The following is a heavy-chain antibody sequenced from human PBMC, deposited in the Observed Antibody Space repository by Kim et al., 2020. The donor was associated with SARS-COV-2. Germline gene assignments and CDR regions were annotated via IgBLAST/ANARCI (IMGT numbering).Heavy chain of an antibody. CDR3: ARLSARFLEWLRDFDY. V-gene: IGHV3-11*03. J-gene: IGHJ4*02. CDR1: GFTFSDYY. Sequence: GGSLRLSCAASGFTFSDYYMSWIRQAPGKGLEWVSYISSSSSYTNYADSVKGRFTISRDNAKNSRYLQMNSLRAEDTAVYYCARLSARFLEWLRDFDYWGQGTLVTVSS. D-gene: IGHD3-3*01. CDR2: ISSSSSYT.